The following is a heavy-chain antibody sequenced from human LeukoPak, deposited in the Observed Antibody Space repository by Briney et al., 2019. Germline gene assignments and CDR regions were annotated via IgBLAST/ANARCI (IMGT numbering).Heavy chain of an antibody. J-gene: IGHJ3*02. Sequence: GESLKISCKASGYSFTNYWIAWVRQMPGKGLEWMGIIYPGDSDTRYSPSFQGQVTISADKSITTAYLQWDSLKAPDTAMYYCARPDYYDARGYYPPPHAFDIWGQGTMVTVSS. V-gene: IGHV5-51*01. CDR1: GYSFTNYW. CDR3: ARPDYYDARGYYPPPHAFDI. CDR2: IYPGDSDT. D-gene: IGHD3-22*01.